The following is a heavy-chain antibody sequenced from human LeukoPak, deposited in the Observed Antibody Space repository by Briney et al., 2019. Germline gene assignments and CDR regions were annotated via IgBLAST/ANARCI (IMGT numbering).Heavy chain of an antibody. J-gene: IGHJ3*02. CDR3: ARAWSPSDYYGSGSISSDAFDI. CDR1: GGSISSGGYY. Sequence: SQTLSLTCTVSGGSISSGGYYWSWIRQPPGKGLEWIGYIYHSGSTYYNPSLKSRVTISVDRSKNQFSLKLSSVTAADTAVYYCARAWSPSDYYGSGSISSDAFDIWGQGTMVTVSS. V-gene: IGHV4-30-2*01. D-gene: IGHD3-10*01. CDR2: IYHSGST.